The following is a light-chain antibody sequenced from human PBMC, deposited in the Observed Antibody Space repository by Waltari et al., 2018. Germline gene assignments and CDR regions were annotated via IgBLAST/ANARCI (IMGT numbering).Light chain of an antibody. Sequence: ETVMMQSPATLSLSPGERATLSCRASQSVGSTLVWYQQKPGQAPRLLIYYASSRATGIPDRFSGSGSGTEFTLTISSLDPEDVGVYYCQKYNDWPYSFGQGTKVEIK. CDR1: QSVGST. V-gene: IGKV3D-15*01. J-gene: IGKJ2*03. CDR2: YAS. CDR3: QKYNDWPYS.